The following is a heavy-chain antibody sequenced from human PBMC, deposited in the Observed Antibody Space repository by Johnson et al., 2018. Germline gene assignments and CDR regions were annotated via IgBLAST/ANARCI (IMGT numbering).Heavy chain of an antibody. V-gene: IGHV3-74*01. Sequence: VRLQESGGGLVQPGGSLRLWCAASEFTFSNYWMYWVRQTPGKGLVWVSRINRSGSITTYADPVKGRFTISRDNAKNTVYLQMNSLRAEDTAVYYCAREATVVGLGFDPWGQGTLVTVSS. CDR1: EFTFSNYW. D-gene: IGHD4-11*01. J-gene: IGHJ5*02. CDR2: INRSGSIT. CDR3: AREATVVGLGFDP.